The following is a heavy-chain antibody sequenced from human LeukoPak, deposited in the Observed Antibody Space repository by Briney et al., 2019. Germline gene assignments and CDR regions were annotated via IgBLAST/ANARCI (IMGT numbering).Heavy chain of an antibody. CDR2: IGAYNGNT. CDR3: ARVLWFDQNDAFDI. J-gene: IGHJ3*02. D-gene: IGHD3-10*01. V-gene: IGHV1-18*04. Sequence: ASVKVSCKASGYTFTNYGISWVRQAPGQGLEWVGWIGAYNGNTNYAQKLQGRVTMTTDTSTSTAYMELRSLRSDDTAVYYCARVLWFDQNDAFDIWGQGTMVTVSS. CDR1: GYTFTNYG.